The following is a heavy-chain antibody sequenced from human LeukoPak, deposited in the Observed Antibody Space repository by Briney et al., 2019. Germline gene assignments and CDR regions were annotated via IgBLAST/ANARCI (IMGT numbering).Heavy chain of an antibody. J-gene: IGHJ4*02. D-gene: IGHD3-3*01. V-gene: IGHV4-31*03. CDR3: ARELSGYFDY. CDR2: IYYSGSI. CDR1: GGSISSGGYY. Sequence: NTSQTLSLTCTVSGGSISSGGYYWSWIRQHTGKGLEWIGYIYYSGSIYYNPSLKSRVTISVDTSKNQFSLKLSSVTAADTAVYYCARELSGYFDYWGQGTLVTVSS.